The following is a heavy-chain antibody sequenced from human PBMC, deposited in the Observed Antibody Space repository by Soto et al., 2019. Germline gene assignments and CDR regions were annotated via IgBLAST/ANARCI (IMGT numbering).Heavy chain of an antibody. Sequence: SVKVSCKASGGTFSSYAISWVRQAPGQGLEWMGGIIPIFGTANYAQKFQGRVTITADESTSTAYMELSSLRSEDTAVYYCARDHEGLNWFDPWGQGTLVTVSS. CDR3: ARDHEGLNWFDP. J-gene: IGHJ5*02. CDR1: GGTFSSYA. CDR2: IIPIFGTA. V-gene: IGHV1-69*13.